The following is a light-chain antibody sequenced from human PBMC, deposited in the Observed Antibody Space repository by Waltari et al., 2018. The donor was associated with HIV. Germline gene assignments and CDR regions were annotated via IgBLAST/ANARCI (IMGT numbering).Light chain of an antibody. CDR3: SSYTSSSTWV. CDR1: SSDVGSYNY. Sequence: QSALTQPASVSGSPGQSITISCTGTSSDVGSYNYVSWYQQHPGKAPKLMIYDVSNRPSGVSNRFSGSKSGNTASLTISGLQAEAEADYYCSSYTSSSTWVFGGGTKLTVL. J-gene: IGLJ3*02. CDR2: DVS. V-gene: IGLV2-14*03.